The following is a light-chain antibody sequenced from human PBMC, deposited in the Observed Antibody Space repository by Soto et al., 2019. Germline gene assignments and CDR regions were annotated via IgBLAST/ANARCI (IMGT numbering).Light chain of an antibody. CDR2: DVR. J-gene: IGLJ2*01. CDR1: SSDVGSYTS. Sequence: QSVLTHPASVSGSPGQSITISCTGASSDVGSYTSVSWYQHHPGKAPKLIIYDVRNRPSGLSDRFSGSKSGNTASLTISGLQAEDEADYYCSSYTTSSTVFGGGTKLTVL. CDR3: SSYTTSSTV. V-gene: IGLV2-14*03.